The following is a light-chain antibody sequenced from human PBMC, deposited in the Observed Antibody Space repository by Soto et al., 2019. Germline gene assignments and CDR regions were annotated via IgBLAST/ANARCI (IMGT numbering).Light chain of an antibody. Sequence: DPVNTQSPLSLPVTLGQPASISCRSNQSLVHSDGIAYFSWFQQRPGRSPRRLIYKVSNRDSGVPARFSGSGSGTDFALKISRVEAEDVGVYYCMQGTHWPITFGQGTRLEIK. V-gene: IGKV2-30*02. CDR3: MQGTHWPIT. CDR2: KVS. J-gene: IGKJ5*01. CDR1: QSLVHSDGIAY.